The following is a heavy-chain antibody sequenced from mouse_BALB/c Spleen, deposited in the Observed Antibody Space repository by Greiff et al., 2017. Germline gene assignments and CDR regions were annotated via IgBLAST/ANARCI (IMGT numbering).Heavy chain of an antibody. CDR2: IDPETGGT. V-gene: IGHV1-15*01. CDR3: TDRDTGWFAY. CDR1: GYTFTDYE. J-gene: IGHJ3*01. D-gene: IGHD1-1*01. Sequence: QVQLKQSGAELVRPGASVTLSCKASGYTFTDYEMHWVKQTPVHGLEWIGAIDPETGGTAYNQKFKGKATLTADKSSSTAYMELRSLTSEDSAVYYCTDRDTGWFAYWGQGTLVTVSA.